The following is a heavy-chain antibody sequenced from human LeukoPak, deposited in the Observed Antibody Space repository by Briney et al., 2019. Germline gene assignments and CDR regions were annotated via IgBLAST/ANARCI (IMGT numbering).Heavy chain of an antibody. CDR1: GFTFSDYD. V-gene: IGHV3-21*06. CDR2: ISGRSSHM. J-gene: IGHJ4*02. CDR3: ARAFPPLRTSAAGDF. Sequence: AGGSLRLSCTASGFTFSDYDMNWVRLAPGKGLELVSSISGRSSHMYYTDSAKGRFTISRDNAKNSLYLQMNSLIAEDTAVYYCARAFPPLRTSAAGDFWGQGTLVTVSS. D-gene: IGHD6-25*01.